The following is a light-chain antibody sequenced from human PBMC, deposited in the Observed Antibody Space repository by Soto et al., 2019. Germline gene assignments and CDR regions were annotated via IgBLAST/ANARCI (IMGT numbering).Light chain of an antibody. CDR3: QHYNSYSGT. CDR2: TAS. J-gene: IGKJ1*01. Sequence: DIQMTQSPSTLSASVGDRVTITCRASQSIGDWLAWYQQKSGKAPKLLIYTASSLESGVPSRFSGSGSGTEFTLTISSLQPDDFATYYCQHYNSYSGTFGQGTKVEIK. V-gene: IGKV1-5*03. CDR1: QSIGDW.